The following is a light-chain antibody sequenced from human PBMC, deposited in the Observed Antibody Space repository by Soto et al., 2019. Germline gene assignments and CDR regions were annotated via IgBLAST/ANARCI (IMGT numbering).Light chain of an antibody. CDR1: QSIISSY. Sequence: EVVLTRSPGTLSLSPGEGATLSCRARQSIISSYLAWYQHKPGQAPRLLIYGVSRRATGVPDRFRGSGSGTDFTLTISRLEPEDFAVYYCQQYGNSVPFTFGKGPKLQIK. CDR3: QQYGNSVPFT. V-gene: IGKV3-20*01. CDR2: GVS. J-gene: IGKJ2*01.